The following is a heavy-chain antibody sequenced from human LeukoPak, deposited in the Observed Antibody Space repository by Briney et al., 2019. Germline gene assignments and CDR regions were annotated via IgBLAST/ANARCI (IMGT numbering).Heavy chain of an antibody. CDR3: ARESPGGY. CDR1: KFTFNNYA. J-gene: IGHJ4*02. V-gene: IGHV3-11*04. D-gene: IGHD3-10*01. CDR2: ISGTGNAI. Sequence: GGSLRLSCAASKFTFNNYAMSWVRQAPGRGLEWVSYISGTGNAIYYADSVKGRFTISRDNAKDSLYLQMNSVRVEDTAVYYCARESPGGYWGQGTLVTVSS.